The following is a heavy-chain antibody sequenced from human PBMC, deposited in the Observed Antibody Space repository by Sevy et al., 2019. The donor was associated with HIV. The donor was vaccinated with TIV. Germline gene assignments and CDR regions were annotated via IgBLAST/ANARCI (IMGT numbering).Heavy chain of an antibody. D-gene: IGHD3-10*01. Sequence: GGSLRLSCAASGFTFSSYWMHWVRRAPGKGLVWVSHTNSDGSSTSYADSVKGRFTISRDNAKNTLYLQMNSLRAEDTAVYYCARNGNTMVRGVIIPFDYWGQGTLVTVSS. CDR2: TNSDGSST. J-gene: IGHJ4*02. V-gene: IGHV3-74*01. CDR3: ARNGNTMVRGVIIPFDY. CDR1: GFTFSSYW.